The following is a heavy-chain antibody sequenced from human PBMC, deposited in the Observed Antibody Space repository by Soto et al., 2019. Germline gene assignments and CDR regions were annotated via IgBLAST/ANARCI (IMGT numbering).Heavy chain of an antibody. V-gene: IGHV1-8*02. CDR3: AGGDFRY. J-gene: IGHJ4*02. Sequence: QVQLVQSGAEVRKPGASVKVSCKASGHNFNTFDIYWVRQATGHGLEWMGWMNPNSGNTGYAQELRGRVTMTRNTSNTTAYMELTSLTSDDTGVYYCAGGDFRYWGQGTLVTVSS. CDR1: GHNFNTFD. D-gene: IGHD2-21*01. CDR2: MNPNSGNT.